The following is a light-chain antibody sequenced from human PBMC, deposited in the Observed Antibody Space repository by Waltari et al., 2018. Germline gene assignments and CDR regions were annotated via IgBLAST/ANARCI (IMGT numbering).Light chain of an antibody. CDR1: SSDIGGYNY. CDR2: DVT. CDR3: SSYTSSNTWV. J-gene: IGLJ3*02. V-gene: IGLV2-14*01. Sequence: QSALTQPASVSGSPGQSITISCIGTSSDIGGYNYVSWYQQHPGKAPKVMIYDVTKRPSGVSNRFSGCKSGSTASLTISGLQAEDEADYYCSSYTSSNTWVFGGGTKLTVL.